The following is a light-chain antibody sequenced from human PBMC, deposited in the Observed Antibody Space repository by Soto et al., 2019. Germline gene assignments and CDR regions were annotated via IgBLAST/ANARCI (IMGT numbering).Light chain of an antibody. V-gene: IGLV1-44*01. J-gene: IGLJ2*01. CDR2: NNN. Sequence: QSALTQSPSASGTPGQRVTISCSGSSSNIETNTVDWYQHLPGTAPKVLIFNNNQRPSGVPDRFSGSKSGTSASLAISGLQSEDEAHYYCAVWDDSLSGMIFGGGTKVTVL. CDR3: AVWDDSLSGMI. CDR1: SSNIETNT.